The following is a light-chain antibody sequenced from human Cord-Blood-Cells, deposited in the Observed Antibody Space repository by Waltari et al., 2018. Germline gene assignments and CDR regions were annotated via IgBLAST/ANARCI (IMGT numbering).Light chain of an antibody. J-gene: IGLJ3*02. CDR2: DVS. CDR1: SSDVGGYNY. Sequence: QSALTQPRSVSGSPGQSVTISCTGTSSDVGGYNYVSWYQQHPGKAPKLMIYDVSKRPSGLPDRFSGSKSGNAASLTISGLQAGDEADYHCCSYAGSYTWVFGGGTKLTVL. V-gene: IGLV2-11*01. CDR3: CSYAGSYTWV.